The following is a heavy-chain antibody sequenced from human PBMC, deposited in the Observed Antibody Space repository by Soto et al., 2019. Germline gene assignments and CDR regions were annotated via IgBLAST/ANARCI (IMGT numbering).Heavy chain of an antibody. CDR3: ARDPPTGTTLDWVDS. CDR1: GFSFSSDS. J-gene: IGHJ5*01. V-gene: IGHV3-21*01. D-gene: IGHD1-7*01. Sequence: EVQLVESGGGLVKPGGSLRLSCAASGFSFSSDSMGWVRQAPGKGLEWVSSISSSGSFMNYADSVKGRFTISRDNPKNSLYLQMSGLKDEDTAVYYCARDPPTGTTLDWVDSWGQGTLVTVSS. CDR2: ISSSGSFM.